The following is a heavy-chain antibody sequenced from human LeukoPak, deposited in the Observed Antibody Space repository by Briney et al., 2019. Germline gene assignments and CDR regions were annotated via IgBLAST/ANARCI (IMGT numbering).Heavy chain of an antibody. V-gene: IGHV4-59*01. J-gene: IGHJ4*02. CDR2: IYFSGST. CDR3: ARVGRYCGGDCYLDY. CDR1: GGSLSSYY. D-gene: IGHD2-21*02. Sequence: SETLSLTCTVSGGSLSSYYWSWIRQPPGKELEWIGYIYFSGSTNYNPSLKSRVTISLDTSKNQFSLNLNSVTAADTAVYYCARVGRYCGGDCYLDYWGQGTLVTVSS.